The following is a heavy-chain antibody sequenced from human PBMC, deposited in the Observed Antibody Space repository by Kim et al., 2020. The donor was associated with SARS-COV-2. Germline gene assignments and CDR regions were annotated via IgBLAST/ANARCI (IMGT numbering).Heavy chain of an antibody. Sequence: KGRVTISVDTSKNQFSLKLSSVTAADTAVYYCARTITIFGVVLRGGWFDPWGQGTLVTVSS. CDR3: ARTITIFGVVLRGGWFDP. J-gene: IGHJ5*02. D-gene: IGHD3-3*01. V-gene: IGHV4-39*01.